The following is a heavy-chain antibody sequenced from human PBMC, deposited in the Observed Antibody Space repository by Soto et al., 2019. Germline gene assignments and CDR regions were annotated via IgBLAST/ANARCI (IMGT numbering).Heavy chain of an antibody. J-gene: IGHJ6*02. D-gene: IGHD3-10*01. CDR1: GGTFSSYA. Sequence: QVQLVQSGAEVKKPGSSVKVSCKASGGTFSSYAISWVRQAPGQGLEWMGGIIPIFGTANYAQKFQGRVTITGDESTSTAYMELSSLRSEDTAVYYCARDLYYYGSGSIYYYYGMDVWGQGTTVTVSS. CDR3: ARDLYYYGSGSIYYYYGMDV. V-gene: IGHV1-69*01. CDR2: IIPIFGTA.